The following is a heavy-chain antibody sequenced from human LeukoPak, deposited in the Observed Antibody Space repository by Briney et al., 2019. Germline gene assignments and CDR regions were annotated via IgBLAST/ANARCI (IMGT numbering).Heavy chain of an antibody. V-gene: IGHV1-69*13. CDR1: GGTFSSYA. D-gene: IGHD3-22*01. J-gene: IGHJ3*02. CDR2: IIPIFGTA. Sequence: ASVKVSCKASGGTFSSYAISWVRQAPGQGLEWMGGIIPIFGTANYAQKFQGRVTITADESTSTAYMELSSLRSEDTAVYYCASASFDSSGPDAFDIWGQGTMVTVSS. CDR3: ASASFDSSGPDAFDI.